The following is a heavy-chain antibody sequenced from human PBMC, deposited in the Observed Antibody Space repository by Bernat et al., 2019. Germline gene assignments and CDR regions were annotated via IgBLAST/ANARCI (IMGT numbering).Heavy chain of an antibody. CDR2: ISSSSSYT. J-gene: IGHJ6*03. D-gene: IGHD1-1*01. V-gene: IGHV3-11*05. Sequence: ASGFTFSDYYMSWIRQAPGKGLDWVSYISSSSSYTNYADSVKGRFTISRDNAKNSLYLQRKRLRAEDTAVYYWARGTSTSAPYMDVWGKG. CDR3: ARGTSTSAPYMDV. CDR1: GFTFSDYY.